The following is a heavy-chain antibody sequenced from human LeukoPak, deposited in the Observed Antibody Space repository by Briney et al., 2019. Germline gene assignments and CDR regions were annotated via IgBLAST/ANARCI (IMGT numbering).Heavy chain of an antibody. D-gene: IGHD3-22*01. CDR1: GFTFDDYA. CDR3: AKGRTHYYDSSGYCLDY. Sequence: GGSLRLSCAASGFTFDDYAMHWVRQAPGKGLEWVSGISWNSGSIGYADSVKGRFTISRDNAKSSLYLQMNSLRAEDTALYYCAKGRTHYYDSSGYCLDYWGQGTLVTVSS. J-gene: IGHJ4*02. V-gene: IGHV3-9*01. CDR2: ISWNSGSI.